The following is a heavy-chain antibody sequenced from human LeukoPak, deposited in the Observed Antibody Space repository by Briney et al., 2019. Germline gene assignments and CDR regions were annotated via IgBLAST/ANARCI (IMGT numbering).Heavy chain of an antibody. CDR3: ARDDYGDYEAFDI. CDR1: GGSFSGYY. CDR2: INHSGST. V-gene: IGHV4-34*01. D-gene: IGHD4-17*01. Sequence: LETLSPTCAVYGGSFSGYYWSWIRQPPGKGLEWIGEINHSGSTNYNPSLKSRVTISVDTSKNQFSLKLSSVTAADTAVYYCARDDYGDYEAFDIWGQGTMVTVSS. J-gene: IGHJ3*02.